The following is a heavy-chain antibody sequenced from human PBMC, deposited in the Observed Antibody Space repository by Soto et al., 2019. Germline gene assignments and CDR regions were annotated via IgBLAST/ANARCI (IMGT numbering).Heavy chain of an antibody. CDR3: ARVYCSGGSCYFTPGEWFDP. D-gene: IGHD2-15*01. Sequence: SETLSLTCTVSGGSISSGGYYWSWIRQHPGKGLEWIGYIYYSGSTYYNPSLKSRVTISVDTSKNQFSLKLSSVTAADTAVYYCARVYCSGGSCYFTPGEWFDPWGQXPLVTVSS. CDR1: GGSISSGGYY. V-gene: IGHV4-31*03. CDR2: IYYSGST. J-gene: IGHJ5*02.